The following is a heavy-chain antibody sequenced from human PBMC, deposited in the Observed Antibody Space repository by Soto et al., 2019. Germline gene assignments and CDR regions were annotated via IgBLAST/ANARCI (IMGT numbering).Heavy chain of an antibody. CDR1: GGSFSGYY. D-gene: IGHD6-19*01. CDR2: INHSGST. CDR3: ARRYSSGWSRVSNYFDY. J-gene: IGHJ4*02. Sequence: SETLSLTCAVYGGSFSGYYWSLIRQPPGKGLEWIGEINHSGSTNYNPSLKSRVTISVDTSKNQFSLKLSSVTAADTAVYYCARRYSSGWSRVSNYFDYWGQGTLVTVSS. V-gene: IGHV4-34*01.